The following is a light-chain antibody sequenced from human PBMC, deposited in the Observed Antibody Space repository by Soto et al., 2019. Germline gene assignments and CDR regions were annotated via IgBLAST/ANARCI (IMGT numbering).Light chain of an antibody. CDR2: VNS. CDR3: QSYDNSLSGVI. Sequence: QSVLTQPPSVSGAPGQRVTISCTGSSSNIGAGYDVHWYQHLPGTAPKLLIYVNSNRPSGVPDRFSASKSGTSASLAITGLQAEDEADYYCQSYDNSLSGVIFGGGTKLTVL. V-gene: IGLV1-40*01. CDR1: SSNIGAGYD. J-gene: IGLJ2*01.